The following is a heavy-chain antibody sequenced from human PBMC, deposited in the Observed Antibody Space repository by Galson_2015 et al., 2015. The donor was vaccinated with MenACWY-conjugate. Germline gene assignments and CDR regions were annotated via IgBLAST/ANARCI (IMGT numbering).Heavy chain of an antibody. CDR1: GFTFRRFG. Sequence: SLRLSCAASGFTFRRFGMHWVRQAPGKGLECVSRICAGGISIMYGDSVRGRFTISRDDAENTLYLQMDGLRADDTAVYFCVRGSSGWRGMDIWGQGTTVTVSS. CDR2: ICAGGISI. J-gene: IGHJ6*02. D-gene: IGHD6-19*01. CDR3: VRGSSGWRGMDI. V-gene: IGHV3-74*03.